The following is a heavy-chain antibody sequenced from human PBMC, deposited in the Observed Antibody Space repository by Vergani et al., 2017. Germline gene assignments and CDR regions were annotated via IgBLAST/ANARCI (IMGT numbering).Heavy chain of an antibody. CDR2: ISASGNA. V-gene: IGHV4-61*02. J-gene: IGHJ3*01. CDR1: GMSISAGYYF. D-gene: IGHD2-15*01. Sequence: QLQLQESGPRLVKPSETLSLTCSLSGMSISAGYYFWSWIRQPAGKGLEWLGHISASGNASHSPSLKTRVSMSVDTSKNQFSLTVTSVTAADTAIYFCARRSGGYYSGGKVHPLRTAFDVWGHGTVVTVSS. CDR3: ARRSGGYYSGGKVHPLRTAFDV.